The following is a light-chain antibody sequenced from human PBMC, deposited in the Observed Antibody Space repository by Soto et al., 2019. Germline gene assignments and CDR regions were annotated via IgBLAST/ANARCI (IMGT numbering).Light chain of an antibody. Sequence: EIVLTQSPATLSSFPGDRVTLSCRVSQYINTRLAWYQHRPGQAPRLLIYQTSLRAAGIPARFSASGSGTDFTLNISDVQPEDFALYYCHQRQSWPRTFGQGTKVDI. CDR2: QTS. V-gene: IGKV3-11*01. J-gene: IGKJ1*01. CDR1: QYINTR. CDR3: HQRQSWPRT.